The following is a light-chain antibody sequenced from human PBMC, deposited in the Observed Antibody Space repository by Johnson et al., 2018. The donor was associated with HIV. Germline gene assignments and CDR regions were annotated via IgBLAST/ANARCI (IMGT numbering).Light chain of an antibody. CDR2: DND. J-gene: IGLJ1*01. CDR3: GTWDSSLSAGWV. Sequence: QSVLTQPPSVSAAPGQKVTISCSGSSSNIGSNFVSWYQQVPGTAPKLLIYDNDKRPSGIPDRFSGSKSGASATLDITGLQTGDEADYYCGTWDSSLSAGWVFGTWTKVTVL. V-gene: IGLV1-51*01. CDR1: SSNIGSNF.